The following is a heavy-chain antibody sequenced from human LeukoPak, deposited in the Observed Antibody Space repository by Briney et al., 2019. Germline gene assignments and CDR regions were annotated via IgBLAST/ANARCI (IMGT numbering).Heavy chain of an antibody. V-gene: IGHV6-1*01. CDR3: ARDAIFGRPSYYYYMDV. CDR1: GDSVSSNSAA. CDR2: TYYRSKWYN. D-gene: IGHD3-3*01. Sequence: SQTLSLTCAISGDSVSSNSAAWNWIRQSPSRGLEWLGRTYYRSKWYNDYAVSVKSRITINPDTSKNQFSLQLDSVTPEDTAVYYCARDAIFGRPSYYYYMDVWGKGTTVTVSS. J-gene: IGHJ6*03.